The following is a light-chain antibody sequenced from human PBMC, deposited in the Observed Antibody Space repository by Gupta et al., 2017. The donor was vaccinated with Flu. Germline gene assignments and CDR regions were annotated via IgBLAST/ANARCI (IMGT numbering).Light chain of an antibody. CDR2: EVS. J-gene: IGLJ2*01. V-gene: IGLV2-14*03. CDR3: SSYTNANTAVV. CDR1: SSDIGGYDY. Sequence: SSDIGGYDYVSWYQQHPGKAPKLILFEVSRRPAGSSDRFSGSRSGNTASLTITGLLAEDEAFYYCSSYTNANTAVVFGGGTKLTVL.